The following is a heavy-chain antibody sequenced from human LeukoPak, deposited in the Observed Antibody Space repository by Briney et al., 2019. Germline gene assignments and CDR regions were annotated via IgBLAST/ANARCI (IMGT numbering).Heavy chain of an antibody. D-gene: IGHD6-13*01. V-gene: IGHV4-59*01. J-gene: IGHJ4*02. CDR3: ARFSSSWFAFDY. CDR2: IYYSGST. CDR1: GGSISSYY. Sequence: PSETLSLTCTVSGGSISSYYWSWIRQPPGKGLEWIGYIYYSGSTNYNHSLKSRVTISVDTSKNQFSLKLSSVTAADTAVYYCARFSSSWFAFDYWGQGTLVAVSS.